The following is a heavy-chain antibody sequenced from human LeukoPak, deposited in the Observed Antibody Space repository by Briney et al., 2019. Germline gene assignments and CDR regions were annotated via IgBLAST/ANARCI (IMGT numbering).Heavy chain of an antibody. V-gene: IGHV4-39*07. J-gene: IGHJ4*02. D-gene: IGHD6-13*01. Sequence: SETLSLTCTVSGGSISSSSYYWGWIRQPPGKGLEWIGSIYYSGSTYYNPSLKSRVTMSVDTSKNQFSLQLNSVTPDDTALYYCAGDRGVGAAVFFDYWGLGTLVTVSS. CDR2: IYYSGST. CDR3: AGDRGVGAAVFFDY. CDR1: GGSISSSSYY.